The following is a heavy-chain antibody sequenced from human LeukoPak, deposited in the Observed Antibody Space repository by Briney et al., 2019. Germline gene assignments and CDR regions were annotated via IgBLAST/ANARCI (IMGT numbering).Heavy chain of an antibody. CDR2: IRYDGSNK. V-gene: IGHV3-30*02. CDR1: GFTFSTYG. D-gene: IGHD2-15*01. Sequence: GGSLRLSCAASGFTFSTYGMHWVRQAPGKGLEWVAFIRYDGSNKYYADSVKGRFTISRDNSKITLFLQMNSLRAEDTAVYYCAKDASRNLYCSGGSCYFDYWGQGTLVTVSS. CDR3: AKDASRNLYCSGGSCYFDY. J-gene: IGHJ4*02.